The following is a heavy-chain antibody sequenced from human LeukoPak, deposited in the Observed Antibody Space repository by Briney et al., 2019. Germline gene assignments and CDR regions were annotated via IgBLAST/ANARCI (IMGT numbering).Heavy chain of an antibody. D-gene: IGHD2-21*01. J-gene: IGHJ3*02. CDR3: ARTHEAYCGGDCYLYAFVI. CDR1: GYTFTGYY. V-gene: IGHV1-2*02. CDR2: INPNSGGT. Sequence: ASVKVSFKASGYTFTGYYMHWVRQAPGQGLEWMAWINPNSGGTNYAQKFQGRVTMTKHTSISTAYMELSRLRSDDTAVYSCARTHEAYCGGDCYLYAFVIWGQGTMVTVSS.